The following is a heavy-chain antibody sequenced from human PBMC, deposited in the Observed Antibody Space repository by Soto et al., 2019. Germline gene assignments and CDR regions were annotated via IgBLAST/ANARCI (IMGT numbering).Heavy chain of an antibody. CDR2: MNPNSGNT. CDR3: ARRNCSGGSCFEDWXDP. D-gene: IGHD2-15*01. V-gene: IGHV1-8*01. Sequence: ASVKVSCKASGYTFTSYDINWVRQATGQGLEWMGWMNPNSGNTGYAQKFQGRVTMTRNTSISTAYMELSSLRSEDTAVYYCARRNCSGGSCFEDWXDPWGQGTLVTVSS. CDR1: GYTFTSYD. J-gene: IGHJ5*02.